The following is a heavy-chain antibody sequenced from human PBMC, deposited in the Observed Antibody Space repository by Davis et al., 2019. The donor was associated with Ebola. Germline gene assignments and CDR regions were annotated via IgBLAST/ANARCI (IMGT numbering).Heavy chain of an antibody. CDR3: SEWLFGSFDN. J-gene: IGHJ4*02. Sequence: PGGSLRLSCSASGFIFSTYVMSWVRQAPGKGLEWVSTYGTSADTYYADSVKGRFTISRDNSKNTLYLQMNSLRAEDTALYYCSEWLFGSFDNWGQGTLVTVSS. CDR2: GTSADT. CDR1: GFIFSTYV. D-gene: IGHD3-3*01. V-gene: IGHV3-23*01.